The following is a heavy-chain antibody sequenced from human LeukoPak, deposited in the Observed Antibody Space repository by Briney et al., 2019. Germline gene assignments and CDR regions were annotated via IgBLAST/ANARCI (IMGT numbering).Heavy chain of an antibody. Sequence: ASVKVSCKPSRYTFTGYYMHWGRQAPGQGLEWMGWINPNSGGTNYAQKFQGRVTMTRDTSISTAYMELSRLKSDDTAVYYCARDNYFDYWGQGTLVTVSS. J-gene: IGHJ4*02. CDR3: ARDNYFDY. CDR2: INPNSGGT. CDR1: RYTFTGYY. V-gene: IGHV1-2*02.